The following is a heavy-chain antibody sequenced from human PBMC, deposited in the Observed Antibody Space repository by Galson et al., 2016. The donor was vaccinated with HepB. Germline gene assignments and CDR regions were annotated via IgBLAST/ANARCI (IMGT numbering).Heavy chain of an antibody. CDR3: VRGGLGV. V-gene: IGHV1-18*01. D-gene: IGHD7-27*01. CDR2: ISTYNGNT. J-gene: IGHJ6*02. Sequence: SVKVSCKASGYTFINYGISWVRQAPGQGLEWMGWISTYNGNTKYAQKLQDRLTMTTDTPPSTAYMELRSLSYDDTAVYYCVRGGLGVWGQGTTVTVSS. CDR1: GYTFINYG.